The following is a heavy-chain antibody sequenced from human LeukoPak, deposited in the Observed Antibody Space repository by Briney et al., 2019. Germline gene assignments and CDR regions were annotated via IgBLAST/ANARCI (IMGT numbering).Heavy chain of an antibody. CDR2: INPNSGGT. Sequence: ASVKVSCKASGYTFTGYYMHWVRQAPGQGLEWMGWINPNSGGTNYAQKFQGRVTMTRDTSISTAYMELSRLRSDDTAVYYCARDWEGLGEYWYFDLWGRGTLVTAST. CDR1: GYTFTGYY. V-gene: IGHV1-2*02. D-gene: IGHD1-26*01. J-gene: IGHJ2*01. CDR3: ARDWEGLGEYWYFDL.